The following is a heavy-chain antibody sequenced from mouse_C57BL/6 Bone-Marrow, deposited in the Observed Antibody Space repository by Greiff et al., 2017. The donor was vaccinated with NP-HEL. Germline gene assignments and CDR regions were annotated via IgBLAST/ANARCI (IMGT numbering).Heavy chain of an antibody. V-gene: IGHV8-8*01. Sequence: QVTLKESGPGILQPSQTLSLTCSFSGFSLSTFGMGVGWIRQPSGKGLEWLAHIWWEDDKYYNPALKSRLTIPKDTSTNQVFRKIANVDTADTATDYGARLGEGGNYVLYAMDYWGQGTSVTVSS. CDR3: ARLGEGGNYVLYAMDY. CDR2: IWWEDDK. J-gene: IGHJ4*01. D-gene: IGHD2-1*01. CDR1: GFSLSTFGMG.